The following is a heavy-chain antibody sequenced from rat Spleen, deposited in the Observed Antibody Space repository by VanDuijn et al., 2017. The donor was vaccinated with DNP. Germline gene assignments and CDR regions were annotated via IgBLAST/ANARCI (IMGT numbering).Heavy chain of an antibody. D-gene: IGHD4-3*01. V-gene: IGHV5S10*01. Sequence: EVQLVESGGGLLQPGGSLRLSCATSGFAFSDYNMAWVRQAPKKGLEWVATILYDGSRTYFRDSVKGRFTISRDIAKDTLYLQMDSLRSEDTATYYCVRWNSGHFDYWGQGVMVTVSS. CDR3: VRWNSGHFDY. CDR1: GFAFSDYN. J-gene: IGHJ2*01. CDR2: ILYDGSRT.